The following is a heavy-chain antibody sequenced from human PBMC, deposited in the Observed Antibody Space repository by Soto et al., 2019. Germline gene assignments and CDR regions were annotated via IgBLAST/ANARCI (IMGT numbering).Heavy chain of an antibody. CDR3: ARDHPHSYGVYYFDY. Sequence: SQTLSLARPVCGGCISHCYSNWNRQSPGKGLEWIGYIYSSGSTHYNPSLQNRVTISIDTSKNQVSLKVNSVTAADTAVYYCARDHPHSYGVYYFDYWGQGTPVTVSS. J-gene: IGHJ4*02. CDR1: GGCISHCY. D-gene: IGHD5-18*01. CDR2: IYSSGST. V-gene: IGHV4-59*01.